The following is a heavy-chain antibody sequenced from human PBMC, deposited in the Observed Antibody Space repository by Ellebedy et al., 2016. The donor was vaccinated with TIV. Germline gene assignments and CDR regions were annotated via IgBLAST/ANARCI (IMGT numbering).Heavy chain of an antibody. D-gene: IGHD3-16*01. J-gene: IGHJ4*02. CDR3: ARDRELGY. Sequence: SETLSLTCTVSGGSISSGGYSWSWIRQPPGTGLEWIGYIYHSGSTYYNPSLKSRVTISVDRSKNQFSLKLTSVTAADTAVYYCARDRELGYWGQGTLVTVSS. CDR1: GGSISSGGYS. CDR2: IYHSGST. V-gene: IGHV4-30-2*01.